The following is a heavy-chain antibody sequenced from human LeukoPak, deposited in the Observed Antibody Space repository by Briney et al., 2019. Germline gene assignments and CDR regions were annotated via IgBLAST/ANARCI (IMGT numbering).Heavy chain of an antibody. Sequence: SETLSLTCTVSGGSISGGSYYWGWIRQPPGKGLEWIAYIFSSGSTYYNPSLKSRVTMSVDMSKNQFSLRLTSVTAADTAVYYCARSGATLFAVLDYWGQGTLVTVSP. D-gene: IGHD2-15*01. CDR3: ARSGATLFAVLDY. CDR2: IFSSGST. CDR1: GGSISGGSYY. V-gene: IGHV4-39*01. J-gene: IGHJ4*02.